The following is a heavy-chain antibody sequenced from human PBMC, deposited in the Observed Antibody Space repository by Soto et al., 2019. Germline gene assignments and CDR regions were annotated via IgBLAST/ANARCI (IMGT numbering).Heavy chain of an antibody. CDR2: IIPIFGTA. Sequence: SVKVSCKASGGTFSSYAISWVRQAPGQGLEWMGGIIPIFGTANYAQKFQGRVTITADESTSTAYMELSSLRSEDTAVYYCASRSRSDYYDSSGYYYYGMDVWGQ. CDR3: ASRSRSDYYDSSGYYYYGMDV. J-gene: IGHJ6*02. V-gene: IGHV1-69*13. D-gene: IGHD3-22*01. CDR1: GGTFSSYA.